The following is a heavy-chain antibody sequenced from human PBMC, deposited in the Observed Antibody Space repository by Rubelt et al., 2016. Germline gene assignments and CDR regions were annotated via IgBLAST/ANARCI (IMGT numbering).Heavy chain of an antibody. Sequence: SRSGMHWVRQAPGKGLEWVADIKHDGGEKYYVDSVRGRFTISRDNAKNSLYLQMNSLRAEDTAVYYCANEREVGSGWYYYYYGMDVWGQGTTVTVSS. CDR1: SRSG. CDR3: ANEREVGSGWYYYYYGMDV. CDR2: IKHDGGEK. V-gene: IGHV3-7*01. J-gene: IGHJ6*02. D-gene: IGHD6-19*01.